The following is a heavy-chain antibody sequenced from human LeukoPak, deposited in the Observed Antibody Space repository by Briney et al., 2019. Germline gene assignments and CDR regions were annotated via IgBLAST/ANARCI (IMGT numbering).Heavy chain of an antibody. CDR3: AKDFPLVVTAQIDY. CDR2: ISYDGSNK. J-gene: IGHJ4*02. D-gene: IGHD2-21*02. CDR1: GFTFSSYG. V-gene: IGHV3-30*18. Sequence: GGSLRLSCAASGFTFSSYGMHWVRQAPGKGLEWVAVISYDGSNKYYADSEKGRFTISRDNSKNTLYLQMNSLRAEDTAVYYCAKDFPLVVTAQIDYWGQGTLVTVSS.